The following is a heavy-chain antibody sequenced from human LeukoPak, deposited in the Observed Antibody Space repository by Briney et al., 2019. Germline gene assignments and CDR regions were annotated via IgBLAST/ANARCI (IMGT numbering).Heavy chain of an antibody. V-gene: IGHV3-21*01. CDR2: ISSSSSYI. Sequence: TGGSLRLSCAASGFTFSSYSMNWVRQAPGKGLEWVSSISSSSSYIYYADSVKGRFTISRDNAKNPLYLQMNSLRAEDTAVYYCARDLGDCSGGSCYYYFDYWGQGTLVTVSS. CDR3: ARDLGDCSGGSCYYYFDY. D-gene: IGHD2-15*01. J-gene: IGHJ4*02. CDR1: GFTFSSYS.